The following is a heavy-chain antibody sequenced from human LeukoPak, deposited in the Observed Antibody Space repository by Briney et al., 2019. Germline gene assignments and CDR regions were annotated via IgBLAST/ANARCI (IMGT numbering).Heavy chain of an antibody. J-gene: IGHJ5*02. Sequence: GGSLRLSCAASGFTFSSYWMTRVRQAPGKGLEWVASINQDGSGKFYVDSVKGRFTISRDNAQKSLYLEMNSLRAEDTAFYYCARAVTSTEGSWGQGTLVTVSS. CDR1: GFTFSSYW. D-gene: IGHD4-17*01. CDR2: INQDGSGK. CDR3: ARAVTSTEGS. V-gene: IGHV3-7*03.